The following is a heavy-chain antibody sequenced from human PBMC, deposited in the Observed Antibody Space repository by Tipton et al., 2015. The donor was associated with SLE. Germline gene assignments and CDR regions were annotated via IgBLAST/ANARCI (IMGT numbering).Heavy chain of an antibody. CDR1: GDSISSGDYY. Sequence: TLSLTCTVSGDSISSGDYYWSWIRQPPGKGLEWIAYIYNSGSTYYNPSLKSRVSISVDTSKKQFSLKLNSVTAADTAVYYCARVYVDYAITHYYYYMDVWGKGTTVTVSS. CDR2: IYNSGST. V-gene: IGHV4-30-4*01. J-gene: IGHJ6*03. D-gene: IGHD4-17*01. CDR3: ARVYVDYAITHYYYYMDV.